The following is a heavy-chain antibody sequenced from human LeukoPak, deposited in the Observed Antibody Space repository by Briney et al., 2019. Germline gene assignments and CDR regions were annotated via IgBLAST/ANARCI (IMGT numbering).Heavy chain of an antibody. CDR3: ARLPKYSRPLDY. D-gene: IGHD6-6*01. Sequence: ASVRVSCKASGYTFTSYDINWVRQATGQGLEWMGWMNPNSGNTGYAQKFQGRVTMTRNTSISTAYMELSSLRSEDTAVYYCARLPKYSRPLDYWGQGTLVTVSS. CDR2: MNPNSGNT. CDR1: GYTFTSYD. V-gene: IGHV1-8*01. J-gene: IGHJ4*02.